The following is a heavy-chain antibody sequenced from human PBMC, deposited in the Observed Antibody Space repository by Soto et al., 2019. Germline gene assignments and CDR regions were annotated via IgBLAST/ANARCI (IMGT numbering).Heavy chain of an antibody. V-gene: IGHV3-53*01. CDR1: GFTVTNNY. CDR3: ARDYGPPNYYYGMDV. D-gene: IGHD3-10*01. CDR2: IYRGGST. Sequence: PGGSLRLSCAASGFTVTNNYMSWVRQAPGKGLECVSVIYRGGSTYYADSVKGRFTISRDNSKNTLYLQMNSLRTEDTAVYYCARDYGPPNYYYGMDVWGQGTTVTVSS. J-gene: IGHJ6*02.